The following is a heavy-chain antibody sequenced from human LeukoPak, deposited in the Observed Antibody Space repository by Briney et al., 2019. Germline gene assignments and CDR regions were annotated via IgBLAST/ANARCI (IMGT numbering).Heavy chain of an antibody. J-gene: IGHJ4*02. CDR2: IDPTDSYT. CDR3: ARSAGGGY. CDR1: GYSFTSSS. V-gene: IGHV5-10-1*01. D-gene: IGHD2-8*02. Sequence: GQALSCCSPGSGYSFTSSSISWVRQLPGQGPEWLGRIDPTDSYTNYSPSFPGPVTISADKSISTAYMQWTSLKASDTAMYYSARSAGGGYWGEGTPVTESS.